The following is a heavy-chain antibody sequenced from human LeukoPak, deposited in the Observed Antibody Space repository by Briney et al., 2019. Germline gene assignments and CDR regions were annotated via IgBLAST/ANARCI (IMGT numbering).Heavy chain of an antibody. J-gene: IGHJ4*02. D-gene: IGHD6-13*01. Sequence: SETLSLTCTVSGGSISSSSYYWGWIRQPPGKGLEWIGSMYYSGSTYYNPSLKSRVTISVDTSKNQFSLKLSSVTAADTAVYYCAPYSPAQGSFDYWGQGTLVTVSS. CDR1: GGSISSSSYY. CDR3: APYSPAQGSFDY. CDR2: MYYSGST. V-gene: IGHV4-39*01.